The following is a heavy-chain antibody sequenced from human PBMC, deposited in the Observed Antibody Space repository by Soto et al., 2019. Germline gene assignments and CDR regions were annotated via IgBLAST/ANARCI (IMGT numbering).Heavy chain of an antibody. J-gene: IGHJ1*01. D-gene: IGHD3-22*01. CDR3: ARDQGYYDSSGYYYPEYFQH. V-gene: IGHV3-33*01. CDR2: IWYDGSNK. CDR1: GFTYSGYG. Sequence: GGSLRLSCVGSGFTYSGYGMHWFRQAPGKGLEWVAVIWYDGSNKYYADSVKGRFTISRDNSKNTLYLQMNSLRAEDTAVYYCARDQGYYDSSGYYYPEYFQHWGQGTLVTVSS.